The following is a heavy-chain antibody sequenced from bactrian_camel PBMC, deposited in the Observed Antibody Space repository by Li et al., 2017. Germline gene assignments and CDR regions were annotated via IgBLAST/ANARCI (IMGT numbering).Heavy chain of an antibody. CDR2: MSVDGVP. J-gene: IGHJ4*01. CDR1: GATVSSYC. Sequence: QLVESGGGSVQAGDSLQLSCSVSGATVSSYCLAWFRRRPQRVREAMARMSVDGVPTYDDSVQGRFTISRDSAKNALILQMNSLKPEDTAIYYCAADEYNLGLARSYTYWGQGTQVTVS. CDR3: AADEYNLGLARSYTY. V-gene: IGHV3-3*01. D-gene: IGHD5*01.